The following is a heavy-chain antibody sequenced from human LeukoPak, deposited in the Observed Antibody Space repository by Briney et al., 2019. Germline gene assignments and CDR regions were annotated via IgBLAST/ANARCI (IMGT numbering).Heavy chain of an antibody. CDR2: IWSDSTNK. D-gene: IGHD4-17*01. V-gene: IGHV3-33*01. CDR3: ARDRLTTVTTFHFDY. Sequence: GRSLRLSYAASGFTFSTYAMHWVRQAPGKGLEWVAVIWSDSTNKYYADSVRGRFTISRDNSKNTLYLQMSSLRAEDTAMYYCARDRLTTVTTFHFDYWGQGTLVTVSS. CDR1: GFTFSTYA. J-gene: IGHJ4*02.